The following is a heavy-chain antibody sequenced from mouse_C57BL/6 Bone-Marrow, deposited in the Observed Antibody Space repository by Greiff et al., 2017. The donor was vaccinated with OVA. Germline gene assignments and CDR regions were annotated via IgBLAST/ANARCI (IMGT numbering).Heavy chain of an antibody. Sequence: EVQLQESGEGLVKPGGSLKLSCAASGFTFSSYAMSWVRQTPEKRLEWVAYISSGGDYIYYADTVKGRFTISRDNARNTLYLQMSSLKSEYTAMYYWTSPRTYSFYAMDYWGQGTSVTFSS. CDR3: TSPRTYSFYAMDY. V-gene: IGHV5-9-1*02. D-gene: IGHD2-12*01. J-gene: IGHJ4*01. CDR2: ISSGGDYI. CDR1: GFTFSSYA.